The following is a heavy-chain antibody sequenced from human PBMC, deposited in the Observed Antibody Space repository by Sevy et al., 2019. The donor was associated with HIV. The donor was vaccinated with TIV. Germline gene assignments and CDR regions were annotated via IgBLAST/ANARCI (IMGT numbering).Heavy chain of an antibody. Sequence: GGSLRLSCAASGFTFNFHGMHWVRQAPGKDLEWVAFIWHDGSNKYMADSVKGRFTISRDNSKNTWFLQMNSLTVEDTAVYYCARETDNSARWLDPWGQGTLVTVSS. CDR3: ARETDNSARWLDP. D-gene: IGHD4-4*01. CDR1: GFTFNFHG. CDR2: IWHDGSNK. J-gene: IGHJ5*02. V-gene: IGHV3-30*02.